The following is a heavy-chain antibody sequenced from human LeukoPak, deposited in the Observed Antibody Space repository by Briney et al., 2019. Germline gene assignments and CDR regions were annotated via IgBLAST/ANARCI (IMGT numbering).Heavy chain of an antibody. Sequence: GGSLRLSCAASGFTFSNYWMAWVRQAPGRGLEWVASIKPDGSVIYYGDSVKGRFTLSRDNTKNSLYLQMNSLRAEDTAVYYCTTSGSTGRPGGGQGTLVTVSS. D-gene: IGHD1-26*01. CDR3: TTSGSTGRPG. J-gene: IGHJ4*03. CDR1: GFTFSNYW. CDR2: IKPDGSVI. V-gene: IGHV3-7*02.